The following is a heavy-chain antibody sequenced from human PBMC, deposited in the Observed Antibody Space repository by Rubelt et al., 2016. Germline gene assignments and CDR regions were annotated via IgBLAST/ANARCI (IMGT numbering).Heavy chain of an antibody. CDR1: SSYA. Sequence: SSYAMHWVRQAPGKGLDWVAVVSYDGSNKFYADSVKGRFTISRDTSKNTLYLQMNSLRAEDTAVYYCASVRDSSGYYADWYFDLWGRGTLVTVSS. CDR3: ASVRDSSGYYADWYFDL. D-gene: IGHD3-22*01. J-gene: IGHJ2*01. CDR2: VSYDGSNK. V-gene: IGHV3-30*04.